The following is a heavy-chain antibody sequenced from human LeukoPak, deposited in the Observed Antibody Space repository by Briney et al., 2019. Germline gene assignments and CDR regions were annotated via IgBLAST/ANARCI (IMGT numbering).Heavy chain of an antibody. J-gene: IGHJ3*02. CDR2: ISSGSSYI. V-gene: IGHV3-21*01. CDR3: ARDHYDSSGSKYAFDI. CDR1: GFTFSSYS. Sequence: GGSLRLSCAASGFTFSSYSMHWVRQAPGKGLEWVSSISSGSSYIYYADSVKGRFTISRDNAKNSLYLQMNSLRAEDTAVYYCARDHYDSSGSKYAFDIWGQGTMVTVSS. D-gene: IGHD3-22*01.